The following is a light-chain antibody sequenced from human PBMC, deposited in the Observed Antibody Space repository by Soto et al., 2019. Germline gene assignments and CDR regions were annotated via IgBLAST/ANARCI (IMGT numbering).Light chain of an antibody. CDR2: EVS. Sequence: QSVLTQPPSASGSPGQSVTISCTGTSSDVGGYNYVSWYQQHPGKAPKLMIYEVSERPSGVPDRFSGSKSSNTASLTVSGLQAEDEADYYCSSYAGSNNLYVVFGGGTQLTVL. V-gene: IGLV2-8*01. J-gene: IGLJ2*01. CDR3: SSYAGSNNLYVV. CDR1: SSDVGGYNY.